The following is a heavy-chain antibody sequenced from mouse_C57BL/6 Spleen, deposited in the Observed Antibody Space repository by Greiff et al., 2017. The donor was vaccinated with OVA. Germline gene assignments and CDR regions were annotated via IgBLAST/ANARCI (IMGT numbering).Heavy chain of an antibody. CDR1: GFNIKDYY. CDR3: ARGERPFYAMDY. V-gene: IGHV14-2*01. J-gene: IGHJ4*01. D-gene: IGHD1-2*01. Sequence: EVQVVESGAELVKPGASVKVSCTASGFNIKDYYMHWVKQRTEQGLEWIGRIDPEDGETKYAPKFQGKATITADTSSNTAYLQLSSLTSEDTAVYYCARGERPFYAMDYWGQGTSVTVSS. CDR2: IDPEDGET.